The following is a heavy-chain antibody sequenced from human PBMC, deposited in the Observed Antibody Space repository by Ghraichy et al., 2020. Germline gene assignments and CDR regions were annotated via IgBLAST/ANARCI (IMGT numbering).Heavy chain of an antibody. V-gene: IGHV3-23*01. CDR3: AKTIWVGDVFDFFAF. Sequence: GGSLRLSCAASRFTFSSSAMSWVRQAPGKGLEWVSSITGSGDTTYYTDSVKGRFTISRDNSKNTLYLQMNSLRAEDTAVYYCAKTIWVGDVFDFFAFWGQGTLVTVSS. CDR2: ITGSGDTT. D-gene: IGHD3-10*01. CDR1: RFTFSSSA. J-gene: IGHJ4*02.